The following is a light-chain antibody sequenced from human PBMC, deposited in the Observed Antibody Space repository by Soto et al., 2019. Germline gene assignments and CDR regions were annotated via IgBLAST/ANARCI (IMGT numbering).Light chain of an antibody. CDR2: GAS. CDR1: QSVSSTY. V-gene: IGKV3-20*01. J-gene: IGKJ2*01. CDR3: HHFGSSRHT. Sequence: EIVFTQSPCTLSLSPGERATRSCRASQSVSSTYLAWYRHKPGQAPRLLIYGASSRAAGIPDRFSGSGSGTDFTLTISRLEPEDFAVYYCHHFGSSRHTFGQGTKVDTK.